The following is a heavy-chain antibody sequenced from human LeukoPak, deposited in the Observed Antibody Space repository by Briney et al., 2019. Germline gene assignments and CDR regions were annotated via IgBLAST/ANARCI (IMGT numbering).Heavy chain of an antibody. V-gene: IGHV1-3*03. CDR2: INAGNGNT. CDR1: GYTFTSYA. J-gene: IGHJ6*03. Sequence: ASVKVSCKASGYTFTSYAMHWVRQAPGQRLEWMGWINAGNGNTKYSQEFQGRVTITRDTSASTAYMELSSLRSEDMAVYYCARDGVAAAGPYYYYYMDVWGKGTTVTVSS. CDR3: ARDGVAAAGPYYYYYMDV. D-gene: IGHD6-13*01.